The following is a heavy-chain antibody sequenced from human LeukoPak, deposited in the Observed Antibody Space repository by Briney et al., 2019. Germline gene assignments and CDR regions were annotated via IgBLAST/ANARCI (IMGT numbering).Heavy chain of an antibody. J-gene: IGHJ4*02. V-gene: IGHV3-74*01. Sequence: GGSLRLSCTASGFTFSSYWMHWIRQAPGKGLVWVSHMKSDGSGINYADSVKGRFTISRDNAKNTLYLQMNSLRAEDTAVYYCTSGSYYNDYWGQGTLVTLSA. D-gene: IGHD3-10*01. CDR3: TSGSYYNDY. CDR1: GFTFSSYW. CDR2: MKSDGSGI.